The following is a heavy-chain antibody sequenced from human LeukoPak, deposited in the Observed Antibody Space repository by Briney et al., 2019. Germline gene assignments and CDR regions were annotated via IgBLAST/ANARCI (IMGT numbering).Heavy chain of an antibody. CDR3: ARVYRERSYFDY. D-gene: IGHD4-11*01. V-gene: IGHV1-3*04. J-gene: IGHJ4*02. CDR2: INTGNGNT. Sequence: ASVKVSCKASGYTFTTYAIHWMRQAPGQRLEWMGWINTGNGNTKYSQKFPGRVTITRGTSASTAYMALSSLRFEDTAIYYCARVYRERSYFDYWGQGTLVTVSS. CDR1: GYTFTTYA.